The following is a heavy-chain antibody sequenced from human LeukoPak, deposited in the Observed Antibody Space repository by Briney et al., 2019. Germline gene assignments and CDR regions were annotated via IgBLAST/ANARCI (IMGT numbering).Heavy chain of an antibody. CDR3: ARALSPYYFDSSGPAWGH. D-gene: IGHD3-22*01. CDR1: GFTFSSYE. V-gene: IGHV3-48*03. J-gene: IGHJ4*02. CDR2: ISTSGSTV. Sequence: PGGSLRLSCAASGFTFSSYEMNWVRQAPGKGVEWVSYISTSGSTVYYADSVKGRFTISRDNAKNSLYLQMNSLRAEDTAVYYCARALSPYYFDSSGPAWGHWGQGTLVTVSS.